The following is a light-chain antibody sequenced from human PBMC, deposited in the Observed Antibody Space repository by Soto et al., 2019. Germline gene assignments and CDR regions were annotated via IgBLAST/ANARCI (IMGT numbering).Light chain of an antibody. CDR2: KVS. V-gene: IGKV2-30*01. J-gene: IGKJ2*01. CDR3: VLGIHWPHT. Sequence: DVVMTQSPLSLPAILGQPASISSTSSHTVLYSDGNTYLNWFHQRPGQSPGRLISKVSNLDSGVSERFSGSRSDTDFTLKNSRVEADDVGVYCCVLGIHWPHTLGQGTKLQ. CDR1: HTVLYSDGNTY.